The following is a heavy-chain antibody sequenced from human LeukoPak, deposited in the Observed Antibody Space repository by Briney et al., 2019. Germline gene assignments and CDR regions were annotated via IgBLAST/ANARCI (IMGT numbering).Heavy chain of an antibody. CDR3: AKDRGSNGWYEYFDY. V-gene: IGHV3-30*02. CDR1: GFSFSTYG. CDR2: IRFDGGNI. J-gene: IGHJ4*02. Sequence: GGSLRLSCAASGFSFSTYGMHWVRQAPGKGLEWVAFIRFDGGNIYYADSVKGRFTISRDNSKNTLFLQMSSLRAEGTAVYYCAKDRGSNGWYEYFDYWGQGTLVIVSS. D-gene: IGHD6-19*01.